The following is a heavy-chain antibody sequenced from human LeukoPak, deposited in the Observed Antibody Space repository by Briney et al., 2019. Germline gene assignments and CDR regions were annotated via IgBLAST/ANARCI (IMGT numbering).Heavy chain of an antibody. J-gene: IGHJ4*02. CDR1: GFTFSSYA. D-gene: IGHD3-10*01. V-gene: IGHV3-30*04. Sequence: GGSLRLSCAASGFTFSSYAMHWVRQAPGKGLEWVAVISYDGSNKYYADSVKGRFTISRDNSKNTLYLQMNSLRAEDTAVYYCARATYYYGSGTYDYWGQGTLVTVSS. CDR3: ARATYYYGSGTYDY. CDR2: ISYDGSNK.